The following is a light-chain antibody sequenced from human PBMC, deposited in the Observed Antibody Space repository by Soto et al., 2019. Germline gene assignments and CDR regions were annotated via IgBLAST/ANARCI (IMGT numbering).Light chain of an antibody. Sequence: DIQMTQSPSSVSAAVGDRVTITCRASQGINKWLAWYQQRPGKAPKLLIYDASNLESGVPSRFSGSGSGTEFTLTISSLQPDDFATFYCQQYNSYSRTFGQGTKVEIK. CDR1: QGINKW. CDR2: DAS. V-gene: IGKV1-5*01. CDR3: QQYNSYSRT. J-gene: IGKJ1*01.